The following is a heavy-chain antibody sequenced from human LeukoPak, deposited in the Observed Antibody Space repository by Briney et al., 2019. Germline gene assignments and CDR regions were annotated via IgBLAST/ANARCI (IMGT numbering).Heavy chain of an antibody. CDR1: GFTFSDYY. J-gene: IGHJ4*02. V-gene: IGHV3-11*01. Sequence: GGSLRLSCAASGFTFSDYYMSWIREAPGKGLEGVSYISSSGSTIYYADSVKGRFTISRDNAKNSLYLQMNSLRAEDTAVYYCASVAAAGEIDYWGQGTLVTVSS. CDR3: ASVAAAGEIDY. D-gene: IGHD6-13*01. CDR2: ISSSGSTI.